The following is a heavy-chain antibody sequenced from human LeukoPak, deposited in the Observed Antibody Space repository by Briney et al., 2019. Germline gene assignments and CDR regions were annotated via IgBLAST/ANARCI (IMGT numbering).Heavy chain of an antibody. Sequence: GGSLRLSCAASGFTVSSNYMSWVRQAPGKGLEWVAFIRYDGSNKYYADSVKGRFTISRDNSKNTLYLQMNSLRAEDTAVYYCAKVPNYSGSLYYFDYWGQGTLVTVSS. V-gene: IGHV3-30*02. J-gene: IGHJ4*02. CDR2: IRYDGSNK. D-gene: IGHD1-26*01. CDR1: GFTVSSNY. CDR3: AKVPNYSGSLYYFDY.